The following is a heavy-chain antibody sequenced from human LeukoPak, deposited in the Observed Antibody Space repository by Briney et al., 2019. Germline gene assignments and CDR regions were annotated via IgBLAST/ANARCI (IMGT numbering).Heavy chain of an antibody. CDR2: LSTSGDIM. Sequence: GGSLRLSCAASGFIFSDYYMSWIRQAPGKGLERVSYLSTSGDIMYYAGSVKGRFTISRDNAKNSLYLEMDSLRAEDTAVYYCARGHYGGNPADAFDIWGQGTMVTVS. CDR1: GFIFSDYY. CDR3: ARGHYGGNPADAFDI. D-gene: IGHD4-23*01. V-gene: IGHV3-11*01. J-gene: IGHJ3*02.